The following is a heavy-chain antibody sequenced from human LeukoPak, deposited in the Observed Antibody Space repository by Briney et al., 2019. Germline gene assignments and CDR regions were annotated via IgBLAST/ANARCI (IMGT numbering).Heavy chain of an antibody. CDR2: ITSSSSHI. J-gene: IGHJ6*03. CDR1: GFTFSHYS. CDR3: ARVMMGATVATFHYYCMDV. Sequence: GGSLRLSCAASGFTFSHYSIDWVRQAPGKGLERVASITSSSSHIYYADSVKGRFTISRDNAKNALYLQMNSLRAEDTAIYYCARVMMGATVATFHYYCMDVWGVGTTVTVSS. V-gene: IGHV3-21*01. D-gene: IGHD4-11*01.